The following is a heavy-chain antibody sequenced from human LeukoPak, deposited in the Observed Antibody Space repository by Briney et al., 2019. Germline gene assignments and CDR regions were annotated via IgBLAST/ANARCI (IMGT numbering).Heavy chain of an antibody. J-gene: IGHJ4*02. CDR2: INYSGST. V-gene: IGHV4-39*02. Sequence: SETLSLTCTVSGGSISSSNYYWGWIRQSPGKGLVYVGSINYSGSTYYNPSLKSRVTISVDTSENQFSLKLNSVTAADTAVYYCARDSPYHIWGQGTLVTVSS. CDR3: ARDSPYHI. CDR1: GGSISSSNYY.